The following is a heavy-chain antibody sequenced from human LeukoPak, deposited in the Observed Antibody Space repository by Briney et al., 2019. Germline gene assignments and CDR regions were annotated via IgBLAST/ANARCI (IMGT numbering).Heavy chain of an antibody. V-gene: IGHV3-23*01. CDR2: ISGSGGST. D-gene: IGHD2-8*01. CDR3: AKDGGVGYCTNGVCYVDY. J-gene: IGHJ4*02. Sequence: PGGSLRLSCAASGFAFSTYSTYFMSWVRQAPGKGLEWVSAISGSGGSTYYADSVKGRFTISRDNSKNTLYLQMNSLRAEDTAVYYCAKDGGVGYCTNGVCYVDYWGQGTLVTVSS. CDR1: GFAFSTYSTYF.